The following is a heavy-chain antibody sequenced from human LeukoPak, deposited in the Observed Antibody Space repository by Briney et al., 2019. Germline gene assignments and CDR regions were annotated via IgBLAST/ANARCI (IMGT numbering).Heavy chain of an antibody. CDR3: ARDGGCSGGSCYSRLDFQH. CDR1: GGSISSGDYY. D-gene: IGHD2-15*01. V-gene: IGHV4-31*03. CDR2: IYYSGST. J-gene: IGHJ1*01. Sequence: SQTLSLTCTVSGGSISSGDYYWSWICQHPGKGLEWIGYIYYSGSTYYNPSLKSRVTISVDTSKNQFSLKLSSVTAADTAVYYCARDGGCSGGSCYSRLDFQHWGQGTLVTVSS.